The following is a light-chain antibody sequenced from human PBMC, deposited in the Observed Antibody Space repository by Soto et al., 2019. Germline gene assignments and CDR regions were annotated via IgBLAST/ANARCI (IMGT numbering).Light chain of an antibody. V-gene: IGLV2-14*01. CDR1: SSDVGGYNY. J-gene: IGLJ1*01. CDR2: EVS. Sequence: QSALTQPASVSGSPGQSITISCTGTSSDVGGYNYVSWYQQHPGKAPKLMIFEVSSRPSGVSYRFSGSKSGNTASLTISGLQAEDEADYYCISYTSSSTLYVFGSGTKLTV. CDR3: ISYTSSSTLYV.